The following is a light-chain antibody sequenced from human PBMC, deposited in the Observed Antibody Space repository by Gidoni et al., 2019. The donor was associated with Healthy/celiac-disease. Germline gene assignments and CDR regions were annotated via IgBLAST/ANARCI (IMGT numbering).Light chain of an antibody. CDR1: QSISSY. CDR3: QKSYSTPRT. V-gene: IGKV1-39*01. J-gene: IGKJ1*01. Sequence: DIQITQSPSSLSASVGDIVTITCRASQSISSYLNWYHQKPGKAPKLMIYAAYSLQSGVPSRFSGSGYGTDFTLTISSLQPEDFATYYCQKSYSTPRTFGQGTKVEIK. CDR2: AAY.